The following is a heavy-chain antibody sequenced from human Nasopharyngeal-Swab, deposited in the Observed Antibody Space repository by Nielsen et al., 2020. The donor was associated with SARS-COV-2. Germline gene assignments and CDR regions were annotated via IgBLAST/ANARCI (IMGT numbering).Heavy chain of an antibody. CDR2: ISPNSGGT. Sequence: WVRQAPGQGLEWVGRISPNSGGTNFAQKFQGRVTMTRDTSINTAYMERTRLRSDDTAVYYCARAVYYDFWSGSKGGGVDYWGQGTLVTVSS. CDR3: ARAVYYDFWSGSKGGGVDY. D-gene: IGHD3-3*01. J-gene: IGHJ4*02. V-gene: IGHV1-2*06.